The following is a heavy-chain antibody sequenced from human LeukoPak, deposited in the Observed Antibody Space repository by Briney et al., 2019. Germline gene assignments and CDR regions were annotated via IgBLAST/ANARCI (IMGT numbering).Heavy chain of an antibody. CDR3: AGPRYFYDDSGHTNI. CDR1: GGSISSYY. J-gene: IGHJ3*02. D-gene: IGHD3-22*01. CDR2: IYYSGST. Sequence: SETLSLTCTVSGGSISSYYWSWIRQPPGKGLEWIGYIYYSGSTNYNPSLKSRVTISVDTSKNQFSLKLSSVTAADTAVYYCAGPRYFYDDSGHTNIWGQGTMVTVSS. V-gene: IGHV4-59*12.